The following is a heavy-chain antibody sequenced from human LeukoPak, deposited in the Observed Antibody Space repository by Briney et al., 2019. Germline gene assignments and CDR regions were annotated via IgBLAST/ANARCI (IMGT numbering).Heavy chain of an antibody. D-gene: IGHD2-8*02. CDR3: ARDLFVGQEGGVRIDDAFDI. CDR1: GYTFTSYG. V-gene: IGHV1-18*01. J-gene: IGHJ3*02. Sequence: GASVKVSCEASGYTFTSYGISWVRQAPGQGLEWMGWISAYNGNTNYAQKLQGRVTMTTDTSTSTAYMELRSLRSDDTAVYYCARDLFVGQEGGVRIDDAFDIWGQGTMVTVSS. CDR2: ISAYNGNT.